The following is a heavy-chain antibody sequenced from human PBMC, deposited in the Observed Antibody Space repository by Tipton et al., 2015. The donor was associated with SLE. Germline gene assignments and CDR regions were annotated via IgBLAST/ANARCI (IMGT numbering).Heavy chain of an antibody. Sequence: SLRLSCAASGFTFSSYSMNWVRQAPGKGLEWVSSISSSSSYIYYADSVKGRFTISRDNAKNSLYLQMNSLRAEDTAVYYCARDRASSSWPDAFDIWGQGTMVTVSS. CDR1: GFTFSSYS. CDR3: ARDRASSSWPDAFDI. CDR2: ISSSSSYI. V-gene: IGHV3-21*01. J-gene: IGHJ3*02. D-gene: IGHD6-13*01.